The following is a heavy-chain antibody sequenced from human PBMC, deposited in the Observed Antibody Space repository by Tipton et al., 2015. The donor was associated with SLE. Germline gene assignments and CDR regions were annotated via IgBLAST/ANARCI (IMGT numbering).Heavy chain of an antibody. Sequence: RSLRLSCAASGFTFSNYAMHWVRQAPGKGLEWVAVISYDGSYRYYSDSVKGRFTISRDNSKNTLYLQMNSLRAEDTAVYYCAKDIGNSGYLFDYWGQGALVTVSS. V-gene: IGHV3-30*04. CDR2: ISYDGSYR. D-gene: IGHD5-12*01. CDR3: AKDIGNSGYLFDY. J-gene: IGHJ4*02. CDR1: GFTFSNYA.